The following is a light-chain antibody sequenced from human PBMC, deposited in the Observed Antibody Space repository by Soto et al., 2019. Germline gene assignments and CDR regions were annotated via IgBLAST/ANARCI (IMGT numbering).Light chain of an antibody. CDR3: QSFDRTTQV. CDR2: KDN. CDR1: SGGIATNY. J-gene: IGLJ2*01. Sequence: FMLTQPHSVSESPGKTVTISCTRSSGGIATNYVQWYQQRPGSGPTTLIYKDNQRPSGVPDRFSGSIDSSSNSASLTITGLKPEDEADYYCQSFDRTTQVFGGGTKLTVL. V-gene: IGLV6-57*04.